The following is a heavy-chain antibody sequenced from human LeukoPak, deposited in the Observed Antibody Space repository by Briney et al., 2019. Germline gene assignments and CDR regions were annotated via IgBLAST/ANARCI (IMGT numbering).Heavy chain of an antibody. V-gene: IGHV1-46*01. CDR3: ARDPARYCSSTSCYGMDV. Sequence: ASVKVSCKASGYTFTSYYRHWVRQAPGQGLEWMGIINPSGGSTSYAQKFQGRVTMTRDTSTSTVYMELSSLRSEDTAVYYCARDPARYCSSTSCYGMDVWGQGTTVTVSS. D-gene: IGHD2-2*01. CDR1: GYTFTSYY. J-gene: IGHJ6*02. CDR2: INPSGGST.